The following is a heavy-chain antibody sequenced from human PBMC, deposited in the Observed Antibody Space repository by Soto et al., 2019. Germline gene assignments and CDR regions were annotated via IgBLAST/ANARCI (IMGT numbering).Heavy chain of an antibody. V-gene: IGHV3-7*01. D-gene: IGHD3-3*01. CDR2: IKQDGSEK. J-gene: IGHJ6*03. Sequence: EVQLVESGGGLVQPGGSLRLSCAASGFTFSSYWMSWVRQAPGKGLEWVANIKQDGSEKYYVDSVKGRFTISRDNAKNSLYLQMNSLRAEDTAVYYCARDLAGSVDGVVIIIYYYYYMDVWGKGTTLTVSS. CDR3: ARDLAGSVDGVVIIIYYYYYMDV. CDR1: GFTFSSYW.